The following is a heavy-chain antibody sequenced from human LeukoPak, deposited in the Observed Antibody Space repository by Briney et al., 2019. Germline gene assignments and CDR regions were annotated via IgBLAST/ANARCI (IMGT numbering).Heavy chain of an antibody. V-gene: IGHV3-21*01. CDR2: ITGSSYYI. D-gene: IGHD5-12*01. CDR1: GFTFSSYS. Sequence: GGSLRLSCAASGFTFSSYSMNWVRQAPGKGLEWISSITGSSYYIYYADSVRGRFTISRDNAKNSLYLQMNSLRAEDTAVYYCARQGMSGYDSSPVYYYMAVWGKGTTVSVSS. CDR3: ARQGMSGYDSSPVYYYMAV. J-gene: IGHJ6*03.